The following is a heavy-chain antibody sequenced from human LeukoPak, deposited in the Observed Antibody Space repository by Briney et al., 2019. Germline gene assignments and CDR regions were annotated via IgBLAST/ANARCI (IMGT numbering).Heavy chain of an antibody. CDR2: IYPTDSDT. CDR1: GYSFPSYW. J-gene: IGHJ4*02. V-gene: IGHV5-51*01. D-gene: IGHD3-22*01. CDR3: ARLVGDSSGYTSGFDY. Sequence: GESLKISCKGSGYSFPSYWIAWVRQMPGKGLEWMGIIYPTDSDTRYSPSFQGQVTISADRSFSTAYLQWSSLKASDTALYYCARLVGDSSGYTSGFDYWGREPWSPSPQ.